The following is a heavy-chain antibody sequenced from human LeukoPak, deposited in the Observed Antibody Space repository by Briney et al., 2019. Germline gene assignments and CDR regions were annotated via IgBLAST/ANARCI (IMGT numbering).Heavy chain of an antibody. J-gene: IGHJ6*03. CDR2: IYTSGST. Sequence: PSETLSLTCTVSGGSISSGSYYWSWIRQPAGRGLEWIGRIYTSGSTNYNPSLKSRVTISVDTSKNQFSLKLSSVTAADTAVYYCARLKGSDYDFWSGPPADYYYYYYMDVWGKGTTVTVSS. V-gene: IGHV4-61*02. D-gene: IGHD3-3*01. CDR3: ARLKGSDYDFWSGPPADYYYYYYMDV. CDR1: GGSISSGSYY.